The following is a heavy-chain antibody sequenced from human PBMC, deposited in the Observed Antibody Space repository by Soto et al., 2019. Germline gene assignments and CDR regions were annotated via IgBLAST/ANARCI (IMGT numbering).Heavy chain of an antibody. J-gene: IGHJ6*02. V-gene: IGHV4-34*01. CDR1: GGSFSGYY. D-gene: IGHD2-15*01. CDR3: ARASFPPRAAPPYGMDV. CDR2: INHSGST. Sequence: VYGGSFSGYYWSWIRQPPGKGLEWIGEINHSGSTNYNPSLKSRVTISVDTSKNQFSLKLSSVTAADTAVYYCARASFPPRAAPPYGMDVWGQGTTVTVSS.